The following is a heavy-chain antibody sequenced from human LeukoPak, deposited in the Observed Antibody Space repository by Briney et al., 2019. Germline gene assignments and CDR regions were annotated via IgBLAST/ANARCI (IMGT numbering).Heavy chain of an antibody. V-gene: IGHV3-23*01. J-gene: IGHJ4*02. CDR1: GFTFSSYA. D-gene: IGHD6-13*01. CDR2: ISGSGGST. Sequence: GGSLRLSCAASGFTFSSYAMSWVRQAPGKGLEWVSAISGSGGSTYYADSVKGRFTIPRDNSKNTLYLQMNSLRAEDTAVYYCAKPIAAAGIFDYWGQGTLVTVSS. CDR3: AKPIAAAGIFDY.